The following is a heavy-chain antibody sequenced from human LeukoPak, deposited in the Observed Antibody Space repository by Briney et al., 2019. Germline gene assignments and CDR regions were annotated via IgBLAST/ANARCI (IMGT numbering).Heavy chain of an antibody. V-gene: IGHV4-39*01. Sequence: SETLSLTCTVSGGSISTRYYYWGWIRQPPGKGLEWIGNIHNSESTYYNPSLKSRVTISVDTSKNQFSLKLSSVTAADTAVYYCARQVTFGYAYAYYFDYWGQGSLVTVSS. D-gene: IGHD5-18*01. CDR3: ARQVTFGYAYAYYFDY. J-gene: IGHJ4*02. CDR2: IHNSEST. CDR1: GGSISTRYYY.